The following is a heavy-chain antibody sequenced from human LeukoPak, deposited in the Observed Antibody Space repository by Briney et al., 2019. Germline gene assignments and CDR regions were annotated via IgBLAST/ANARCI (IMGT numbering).Heavy chain of an antibody. CDR2: IYHSGST. J-gene: IGHJ2*01. CDR3: ARDKCSSTSCNDWYFDL. D-gene: IGHD2-2*01. CDR1: GGSISSGGYY. V-gene: IGHV4-30-2*01. Sequence: SETLSLTCTVSGGSISSGGYYWSWIRQPPGKGLEWIGYIYHSGSTYYNPSLKSRVTISVDTSKNQFSLKLSSVTAADTAVYYCARDKCSSTSCNDWYFDLWGRGTLVTVSS.